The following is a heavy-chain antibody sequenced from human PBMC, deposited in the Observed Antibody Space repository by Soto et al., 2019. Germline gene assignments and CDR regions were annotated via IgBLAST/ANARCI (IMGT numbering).Heavy chain of an antibody. Sequence: GGSLRLSCAAYGFTFSNAWLNWVRQAPGKGLEWVGRIKGKIDAGTTDYAAPVKGRFTISRDDSKNTLYLKMNSLNTEDTAVYYCTSQGYSSFVNSSPFWGQGTLVTVSS. CDR1: GFTFSNAW. CDR3: TSQGYSSFVNSSPF. V-gene: IGHV3-15*07. D-gene: IGHD5-12*01. J-gene: IGHJ4*02. CDR2: IKGKIDAGTT.